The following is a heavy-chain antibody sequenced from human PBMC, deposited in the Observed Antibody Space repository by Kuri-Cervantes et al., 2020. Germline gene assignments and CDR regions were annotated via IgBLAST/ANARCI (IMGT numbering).Heavy chain of an antibody. D-gene: IGHD3-10*01. J-gene: IGHJ4*02. V-gene: IGHV1-69*08. Sequence: SVKVSCKASGYTFTGYYMHWVRQAPGQGREWMGWINPILGTTHYAQKFQDRVTFTADKSTTTAYMELSSLRSEDTAVYYCASMVRGVIIMEYYFDYWGQGTLVTVSS. CDR3: ASMVRGVIIMEYYFDY. CDR1: GYTFTGYY. CDR2: INPILGTT.